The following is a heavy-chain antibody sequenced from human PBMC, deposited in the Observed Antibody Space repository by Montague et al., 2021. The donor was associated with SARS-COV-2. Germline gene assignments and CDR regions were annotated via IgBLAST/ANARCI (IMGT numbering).Heavy chain of an antibody. CDR2: IYYTGTS. J-gene: IGHJ4*01. Sequence: SETLSLTCAIYGGSASGYYWAWIRQPPGKGLEWIGYIYYTGTSNYNPSLKSRVSMSIDTSKNHFSLNLTSVAAADTGVYYCARGLGYTSMFRFFDYWGHGAQVPVSS. CDR3: ARGLGYTSMFRFFDY. CDR1: GGSASGYY. D-gene: IGHD2-2*02. V-gene: IGHV4-59*02.